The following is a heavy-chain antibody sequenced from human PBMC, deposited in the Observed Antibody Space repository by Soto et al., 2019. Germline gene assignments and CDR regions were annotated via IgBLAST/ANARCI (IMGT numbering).Heavy chain of an antibody. D-gene: IGHD3-22*01. J-gene: IGHJ4*02. CDR1: GYSISSSNW. Sequence: QVQLQESGPGLVKPSDTLSLTCAVSGYSISSSNWWGWIRQPPGKGLEWIGYIYYSGSTYYNPSLKSRVTMSVDTSKNQFSPKLSSVTAVDTAVYYCARSVVAITSLGYFDYWGQGTLLTVSS. CDR2: IYYSGST. CDR3: ARSVVAITSLGYFDY. V-gene: IGHV4-28*01.